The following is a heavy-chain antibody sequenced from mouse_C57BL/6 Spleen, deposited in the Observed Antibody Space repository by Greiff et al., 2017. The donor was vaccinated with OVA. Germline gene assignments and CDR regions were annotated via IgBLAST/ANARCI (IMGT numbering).Heavy chain of an antibody. CDR3: ARDGSSYDY. CDR2: ISDGGSYT. J-gene: IGHJ2*01. CDR1: GFTFSSSA. V-gene: IGHV5-4*03. Sequence: EVKLMESGGGLVKPGGSLKLSCAASGFTFSSSAMSWVRQPPEKRLAWVATISDGGSYTYYPDNVKGRFTISRDNAKNNLYLQMSHLKSEDTAMYYCARDGSSYDYWGQGTTLTVSA. D-gene: IGHD1-1*01.